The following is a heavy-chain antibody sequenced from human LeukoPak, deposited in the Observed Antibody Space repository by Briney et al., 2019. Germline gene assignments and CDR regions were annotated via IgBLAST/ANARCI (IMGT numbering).Heavy chain of an antibody. CDR1: GYSISSGYY. V-gene: IGHV4-38-2*01. Sequence: SETLSLTCAVSGYSISSGYYWGWFRQPPGKGLEWIGRMYHSGSTYYNPSIKSRVTISVDTSKNQFSLKLSSVTAADTAVYYCARQGGSSSPYYYYYMDVWGKGTTVTVSS. CDR2: MYHSGST. CDR3: ARQGGSSSPYYYYYMDV. D-gene: IGHD6-13*01. J-gene: IGHJ6*03.